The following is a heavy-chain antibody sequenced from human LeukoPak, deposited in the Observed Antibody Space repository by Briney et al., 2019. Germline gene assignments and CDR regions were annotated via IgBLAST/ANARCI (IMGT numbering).Heavy chain of an antibody. J-gene: IGHJ4*02. V-gene: IGHV3-21*01. D-gene: IGHD2-2*02. Sequence: GGSLRLSCAASGITLSSYSMNWVRPVPGKGLEWVSSISSSSSYIYYADFVKGRFTISRDNAKNSLYLQMNSLRAEDTAVYYCAREIVVVPAAIWVFDYWGQGTLVTVSS. CDR3: AREIVVVPAAIWVFDY. CDR2: ISSSSSYI. CDR1: GITLSSYS.